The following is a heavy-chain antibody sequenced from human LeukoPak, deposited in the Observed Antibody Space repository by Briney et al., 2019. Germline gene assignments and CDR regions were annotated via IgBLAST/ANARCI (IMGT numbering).Heavy chain of an antibody. Sequence: GGSLRLSCAGSGFSVSNYYMNWVRQAPGKGLEWVSLIRDSGATFYADSVKGGFTISRENSKNKIYFLMNKTRGADRAVYFCGRRRAATQVWVEFDAWGQGTQVTVSS. CDR3: GRRRAATQVWVEFDA. CDR2: IRDSGAT. CDR1: GFSVSNYY. J-gene: IGHJ5*02. V-gene: IGHV3-66*02. D-gene: IGHD3-16*01.